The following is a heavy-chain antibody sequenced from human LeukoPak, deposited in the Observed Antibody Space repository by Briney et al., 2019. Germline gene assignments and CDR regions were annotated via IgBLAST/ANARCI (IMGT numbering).Heavy chain of an antibody. D-gene: IGHD3-22*01. Sequence: ASVKVSSKASGYTLTRYYMHSVRDAPGQGLEWMGRITPNSGGTNYAQKFQGRVTITTDTSISTASRELSRLRSDDTVVFDCGTDRVFCDSSGHRGYYYYYMDIWGKGTKVTVSS. CDR1: GYTLTRYY. CDR2: ITPNSGGT. J-gene: IGHJ6*03. CDR3: GTDRVFCDSSGHRGYYYYYMDI. V-gene: IGHV1-2*05.